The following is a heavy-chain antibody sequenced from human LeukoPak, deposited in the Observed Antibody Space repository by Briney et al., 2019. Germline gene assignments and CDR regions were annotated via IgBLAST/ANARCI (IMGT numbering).Heavy chain of an antibody. D-gene: IGHD3-10*01. CDR2: IFTSGST. V-gene: IGHV4-4*07. Sequence: SETLSLTCTVSGGSISTFYWSWLRQPAGKGLEWIGRIFTSGSTNYNTSLKSRVTMSVDTSKNQFSLMLSSVTAADTAVYYCARVRRWFGEAGDYYYMDVWGKGTTVTISS. J-gene: IGHJ6*03. CDR1: GGSISTFY. CDR3: ARVRRWFGEAGDYYYMDV.